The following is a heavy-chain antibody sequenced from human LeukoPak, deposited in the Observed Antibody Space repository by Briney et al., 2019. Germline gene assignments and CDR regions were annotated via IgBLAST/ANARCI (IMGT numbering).Heavy chain of an antibody. J-gene: IGHJ4*02. D-gene: IGHD4/OR15-4a*01. V-gene: IGHV3-23*01. CDR3: ARRAGAYSHPYDY. CDR2: ISGSGDIT. CDR1: GFTFSSYA. Sequence: GGSLRLSCAASGFTFSSYAMSWVRQAPGKGLEWVSAISGSGDITYYADSVKGRFTISRDNSKNTLYLQMNSLRAEDTAVYYCARRAGAYSHPYDYWGQGTLVTVSS.